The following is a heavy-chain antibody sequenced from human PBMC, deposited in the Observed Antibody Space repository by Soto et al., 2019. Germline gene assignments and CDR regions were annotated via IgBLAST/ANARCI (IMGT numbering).Heavy chain of an antibody. CDR3: TRDLFSYDYSGILWFDP. CDR1: GFAFSGSA. V-gene: IGHV3-73*02. J-gene: IGHJ5*02. D-gene: IGHD3-16*01. CDR2: IRSKGHNYAT. Sequence: EVQLVESGGGLVQPGGSLKLSCAASGFAFSGSAMYWVRQASWKGPEWVGRIRSKGHNYATEYAASVKGRFTISRDDSKNTAYLQMNSLQTEDTAVYYCTRDLFSYDYSGILWFDPWGQGTLVTVSS.